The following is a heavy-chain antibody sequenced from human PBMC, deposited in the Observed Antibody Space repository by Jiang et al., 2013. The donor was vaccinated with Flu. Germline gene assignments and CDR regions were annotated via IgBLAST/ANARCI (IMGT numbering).Heavy chain of an antibody. CDR3: ARERHFWSGYKTFNWFDP. D-gene: IGHD3-3*02. Sequence: SLTCTVSGGSISSYYWSWIRQPPGKGLEWIGYIYTSGSTNYNPSLKSRVTISVDTSKNQFSLKLSSVTAADTAVYYCARERHFWSGYKTFNWFDPWGQGTLVTVSS. J-gene: IGHJ5*02. V-gene: IGHV4-4*09. CDR2: IYTSGST. CDR1: GGSISSYY.